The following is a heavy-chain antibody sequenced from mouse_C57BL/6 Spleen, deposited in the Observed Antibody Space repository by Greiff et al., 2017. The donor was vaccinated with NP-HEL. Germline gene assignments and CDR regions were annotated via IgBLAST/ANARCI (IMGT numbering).Heavy chain of an antibody. CDR3: ARSVNYGNYEGFAY. Sequence: VQLQQPGAELVMPGASVKLSCKASGYTFTSYWMHWVKQRPGQGLEWIGEIDPSDSYTNYNQKFKGKSTLTVDKSSSTAYMQLSSLTSEDSAVYYCARSVNYGNYEGFAYWGQGTLVTVSA. D-gene: IGHD2-1*01. J-gene: IGHJ3*01. V-gene: IGHV1-69*01. CDR1: GYTFTSYW. CDR2: IDPSDSYT.